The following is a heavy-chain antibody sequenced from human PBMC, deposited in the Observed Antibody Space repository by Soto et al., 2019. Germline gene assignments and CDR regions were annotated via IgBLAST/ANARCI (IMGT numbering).Heavy chain of an antibody. J-gene: IGHJ6*02. Sequence: EVQLVESGGGLVQPGGSPRLSCAASGFALSSYSMNWVRQAPGKGLEWVSSISSSSSYIYYADSVKGRFTISRDNAKNSLYLQMNSLRAEDTAVYYCARSYSSGWYVFDGMDVWGQGTTVTVAS. CDR3: ARSYSSGWYVFDGMDV. CDR1: GFALSSYS. CDR2: ISSSSSYI. V-gene: IGHV3-21*01. D-gene: IGHD6-19*01.